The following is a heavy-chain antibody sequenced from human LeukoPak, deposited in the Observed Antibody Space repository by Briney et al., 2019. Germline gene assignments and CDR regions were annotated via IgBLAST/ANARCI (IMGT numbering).Heavy chain of an antibody. CDR3: AREEADSSGSY. CDR1: GFTFSSYA. V-gene: IGHV3-64*01. CDR2: ISSNGGST. D-gene: IGHD3-22*01. Sequence: GGSLRLSCAASGFTFSSYAMHWVRQAPGKGLEYVSAISSNGGSTYYANSVKGRFTISRDNSKNTLYLQMGSLRAEDMAVYYCAREEADSSGSYWGQGTLVTVSS. J-gene: IGHJ4*02.